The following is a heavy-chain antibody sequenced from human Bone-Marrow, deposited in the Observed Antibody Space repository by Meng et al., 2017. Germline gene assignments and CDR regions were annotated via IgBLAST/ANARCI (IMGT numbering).Heavy chain of an antibody. V-gene: IGHV3-21*01. Sequence: GGSLRLPCGALGFTFSSCSMNWVRQAPGKGREGVSSISSSSSYMYYADSVKGRFTIPRDNTKNSLYLQMNSLRAEDTAVYYCASQYCGGDCYSGNYYYGMDVWGQGTTVTVSS. CDR2: ISSSSSYM. D-gene: IGHD2-21*02. CDR3: ASQYCGGDCYSGNYYYGMDV. J-gene: IGHJ6*02. CDR1: GFTFSSCS.